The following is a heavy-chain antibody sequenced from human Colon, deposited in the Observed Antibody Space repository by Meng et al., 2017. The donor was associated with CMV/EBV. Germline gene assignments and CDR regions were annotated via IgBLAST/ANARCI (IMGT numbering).Heavy chain of an antibody. V-gene: IGHV3-53*01. Sequence: GGSLRLSCAASGFSVSRNYVSWVRQGPGKGLEWLAVIYDTGSRYYADSVKGRHTISRDNSKNTLYLQMNGLGAGDTGVYYCAKDTAYYYGSGSRAYGLDLWGQGTTVTVSS. D-gene: IGHD3-10*01. CDR1: GFSVSRNY. CDR2: IYDTGSR. J-gene: IGHJ6*02. CDR3: AKDTAYYYGSGSRAYGLDL.